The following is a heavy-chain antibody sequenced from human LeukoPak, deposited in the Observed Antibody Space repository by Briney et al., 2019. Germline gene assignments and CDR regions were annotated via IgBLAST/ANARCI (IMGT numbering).Heavy chain of an antibody. D-gene: IGHD2-2*01. CDR3: ARANYPYCSSTSCYLDI. J-gene: IGHJ3*02. CDR2: IYTSGST. CDR1: GGSISSYY. Sequence: SETLSLTCTVSGGSISSYYWSWIRQPAGKGLEWIGRIYTSGSTNYNPSLKSRVTMSVDTSENQFSLKLSSVTAADTAVYYCARANYPYCSSTSCYLDIWGQGTMVTVSS. V-gene: IGHV4-4*07.